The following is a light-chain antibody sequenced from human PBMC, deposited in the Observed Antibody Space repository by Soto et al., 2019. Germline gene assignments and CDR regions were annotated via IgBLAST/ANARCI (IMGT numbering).Light chain of an antibody. CDR2: SNN. CDR1: SSNIGSNT. Sequence: QSVLTQPPSASGTPGQRVTISCSGSSSNIGSNTVNWYQQLPGTAPKLLIYSNNQRPSGVPDRFSGSKSGTSASLAISGLQSEDEADYYGAAWDDSMNGYGFANGTKFTVL. CDR3: AAWDDSMNGYG. V-gene: IGLV1-44*01. J-gene: IGLJ1*01.